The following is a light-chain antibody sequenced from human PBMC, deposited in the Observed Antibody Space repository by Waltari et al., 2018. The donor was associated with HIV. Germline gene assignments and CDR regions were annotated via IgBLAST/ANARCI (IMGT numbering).Light chain of an antibody. V-gene: IGKV1-39*01. CDR1: QSVSTY. J-gene: IGKJ5*01. CDR3: QQSYTIPPIT. Sequence: DVQMTQSPTSLSASVGDRVTITRRASQSVSTYLNWYQQKPGQAPKLLIYVASTLHRGVPSRFSGSGSGTEFTLTISSLQPEDVATYYCQQSYTIPPITFGQGTRLEIK. CDR2: VAS.